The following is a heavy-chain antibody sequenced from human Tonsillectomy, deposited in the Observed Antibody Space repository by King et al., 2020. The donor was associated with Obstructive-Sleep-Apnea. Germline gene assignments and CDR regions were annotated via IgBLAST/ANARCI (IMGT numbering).Heavy chain of an antibody. CDR2: IYHSGGT. Sequence: LQLQESGSGLVKPSQTLSLTCGVSGGSISSGDYSWSWIRQPPGKGLEWIGYIYHSGGTYYNPSLKSRVTISVDKSKNQFSLKLSAVTAADTAVYYCARSGLTMIRGVRLPFDYWGQGTLVTVSS. V-gene: IGHV4-30-2*01. CDR3: ARSGLTMIRGVRLPFDY. CDR1: GGSISSGDYS. J-gene: IGHJ4*02. D-gene: IGHD3-10*01.